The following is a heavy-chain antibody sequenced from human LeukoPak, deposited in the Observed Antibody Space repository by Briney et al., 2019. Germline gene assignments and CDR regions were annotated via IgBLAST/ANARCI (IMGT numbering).Heavy chain of an antibody. Sequence: SETLSLTCTVSGGSISSYYWSWIRQPPGKGLEWIGYIYYSGSTNYNPSLKSRVTMSVDTSKNQFSLKLSSVTAADTAVYYCARDVNWFDPWGQGTLVTVSS. V-gene: IGHV4-59*01. J-gene: IGHJ5*02. CDR2: IYYSGST. CDR1: GGSISSYY. CDR3: ARDVNWFDP.